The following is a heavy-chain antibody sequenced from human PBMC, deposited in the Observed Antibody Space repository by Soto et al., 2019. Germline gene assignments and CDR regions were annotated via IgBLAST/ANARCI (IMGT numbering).Heavy chain of an antibody. CDR1: GYIFLNYA. J-gene: IGHJ6*02. CDR3: ARGTGRDGYNDDYYYGMDV. V-gene: IGHV1-3*01. CDR2: IIAANGNT. D-gene: IGHD5-12*01. Sequence: ASVKVSCKASGYIFLNYAIHWVHQAPGQRPEWVGWIIAANGNTKYSQKLQGRVTITADAATSTAYMELRSLRSEDTAVYYCARGTGRDGYNDDYYYGMDVWGQGTTVTVSS.